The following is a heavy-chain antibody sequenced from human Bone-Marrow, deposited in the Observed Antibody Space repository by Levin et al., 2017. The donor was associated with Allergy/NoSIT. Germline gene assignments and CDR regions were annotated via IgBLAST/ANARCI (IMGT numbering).Heavy chain of an antibody. D-gene: IGHD6-19*01. J-gene: IGHJ3*01. Sequence: SGPTLVKPTQTLTLTCTFSGFSLSPNGVGVGWIRQPPGKALEWLALIYWDDDKRYSPSLKSRLTITKDTSKNQVVLRMTNMDPVDPATYYCADFGSGWSAKYAFDVWGQGTRVAVSS. V-gene: IGHV2-5*02. CDR2: IYWDDDK. CDR1: GFSLSPNGVG. CDR3: ADFGSGWSAKYAFDV.